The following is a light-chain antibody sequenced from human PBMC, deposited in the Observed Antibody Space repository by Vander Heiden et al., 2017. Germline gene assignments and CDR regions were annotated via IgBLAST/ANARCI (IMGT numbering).Light chain of an antibody. CDR2: AGS. Sequence: QSALTQPAPVSGSPGQSITISCTGTYNDVGGYKYVAWYRQYPGKAPQLLIRAGSARPSGVSSRFSGFRSGTTASLTISGLRAEDEADYYCTSHTGGATLPLFGTGTKVTV. J-gene: IGLJ1*01. V-gene: IGLV2-14*01. CDR1: YNDVGGYKY. CDR3: TSHTGGATLPL.